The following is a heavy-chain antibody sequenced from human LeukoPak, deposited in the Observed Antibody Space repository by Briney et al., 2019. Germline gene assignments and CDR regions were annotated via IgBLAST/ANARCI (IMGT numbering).Heavy chain of an antibody. D-gene: IGHD6-6*01. CDR2: INPSGGST. Sequence: ASVKVSCKASGYTFTGYYMHWVRQAPGQGLEWMGIINPSGGSTSYAQKFQGRVTMTRDMSTSTVYMELSSLRSEDTAVYYCAREYSSSVYFDYWGQGTLVTVSS. CDR3: AREYSSSVYFDY. CDR1: GYTFTGYY. J-gene: IGHJ4*02. V-gene: IGHV1-46*01.